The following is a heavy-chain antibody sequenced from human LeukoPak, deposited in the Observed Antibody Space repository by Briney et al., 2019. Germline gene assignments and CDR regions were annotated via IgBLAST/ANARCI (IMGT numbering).Heavy chain of an antibody. CDR3: ARDGVYCTNGVCHRRLDY. CDR1: GGSISSGSYY. D-gene: IGHD2-8*01. CDR2: IYTSGST. V-gene: IGHV4-61*02. Sequence: PSETLSLTCTVSGGSISSGSYYWSWIRRPAGKGLEWIGRIYTSGSTNYNPSLKSRVTISVDTSKNQFSLKLSSVTAADTAVYYCARDGVYCTNGVCHRRLDYWGQGTLVTVSS. J-gene: IGHJ4*02.